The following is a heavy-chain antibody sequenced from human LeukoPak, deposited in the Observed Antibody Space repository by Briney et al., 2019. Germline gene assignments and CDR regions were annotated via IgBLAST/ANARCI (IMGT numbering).Heavy chain of an antibody. CDR1: GFTFSSYQ. V-gene: IGHV3-48*03. J-gene: IGHJ4*02. Sequence: QPGGSLRLSCAASGFTFSSYQMNWARPAPGKGLEGVSYISSSSSNIYYADSGKGRFTISRYNAKNSLYLQLNTVRDEDTAVYYCARVAHDYWGQGTLVTASS. CDR2: ISSSSSNI. CDR3: ARVAHDY.